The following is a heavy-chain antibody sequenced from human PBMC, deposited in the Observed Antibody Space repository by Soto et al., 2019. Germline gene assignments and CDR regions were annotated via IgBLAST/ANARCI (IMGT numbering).Heavy chain of an antibody. J-gene: IGHJ6*02. Sequence: QVQLVQSGAEVKKPGSSVKVSCKASGGTFSSYAISWVRQAPGQGLEWMGGIIPIFGTANYAQQFQGRVTITADESTSTAYMELSSLRSEDTAVYYCARALSTIFGVVITSYYYGMDVWGHGTTVTVSS. CDR3: ARALSTIFGVVITSYYYGMDV. CDR1: GGTFSSYA. CDR2: IIPIFGTA. V-gene: IGHV1-69*01. D-gene: IGHD3-3*01.